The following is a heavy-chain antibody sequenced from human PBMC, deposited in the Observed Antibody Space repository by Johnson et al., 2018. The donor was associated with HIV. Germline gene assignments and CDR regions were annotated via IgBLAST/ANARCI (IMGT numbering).Heavy chain of an antibody. J-gene: IGHJ3*02. D-gene: IGHD6-13*01. CDR1: GFTFDDYA. CDR2: ISWNSGSI. Sequence: VQLVESGGGLVQPGRSLRLSCAASGFTFDDYAMHWVRQAPGKGLEWVSGISWNSGSIGYADSVKGRFTISRDNAKNSLYLQMNSLRAEETALYYCAKDMFYIAAAMSGAFDIWGQGTMVTVSS. V-gene: IGHV3-9*01. CDR3: AKDMFYIAAAMSGAFDI.